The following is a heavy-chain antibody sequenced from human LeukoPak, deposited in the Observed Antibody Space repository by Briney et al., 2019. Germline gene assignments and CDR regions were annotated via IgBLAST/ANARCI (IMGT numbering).Heavy chain of an antibody. V-gene: IGHV4-39*07. Sequence: SETLSLTCTASGGSVSTSDYYWGWIRQSPVKGLEWIGDVFYTGKTNYHPSLRGRATISIDTSKNQFSLKLTYVTAADTAVYYCARVFDSWGQGTLVTVSS. CDR2: VFYTGKT. CDR1: GGSVSTSDYY. CDR3: ARVFDS. J-gene: IGHJ4*02.